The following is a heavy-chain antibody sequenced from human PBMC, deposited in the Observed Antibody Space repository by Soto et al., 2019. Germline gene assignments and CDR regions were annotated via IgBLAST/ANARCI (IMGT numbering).Heavy chain of an antibody. D-gene: IGHD3-16*01. CDR1: GFTFSSYA. J-gene: IGHJ4*02. CDR3: ARVAECESHFDY. CDR2: ISYDGSNK. V-gene: IGHV3-30-3*01. Sequence: QVQLVESGGGVVQPGRSLRLSCAASGFTFSSYAMHWVRQAPGKGLEWVAVISYDGSNKYYADSVKGRFTISRDNSKNTLYLQMNSLRAEDTAVYYCARVAECESHFDYWGQGTLVTVSS.